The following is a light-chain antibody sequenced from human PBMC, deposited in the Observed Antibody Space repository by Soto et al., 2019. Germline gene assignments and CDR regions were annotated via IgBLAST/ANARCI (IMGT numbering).Light chain of an antibody. Sequence: DIVLTQSPASLAVPLGERATIYCKSSQRVLYSSNNENYLAWYPQKPGHPPKLLMYWASTREPGVPDRFRGSGSRTDCTHTISSLQSEDVAVYYCQQYYTLPLAFGGGIKVEIK. CDR3: QQYYTLPLA. J-gene: IGKJ4*01. CDR2: WAS. CDR1: QRVLYSSNNENY. V-gene: IGKV4-1*01.